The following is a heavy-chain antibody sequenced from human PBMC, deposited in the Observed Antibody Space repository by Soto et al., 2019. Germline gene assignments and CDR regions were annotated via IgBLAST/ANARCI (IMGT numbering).Heavy chain of an antibody. J-gene: IGHJ6*02. CDR1: GGSISSSSYY. Sequence: SETLSLTCTVSGGSISSSSYYWGWIRQPPGKGLEWIGSIYYSGSTYYNPSLKSRVTISVDTSKNQFSLKLSSVTAADTVVYYCARQSVFGVVIIPQYYYYGMDVWGQGTTVT. V-gene: IGHV4-39*01. CDR3: ARQSVFGVVIIPQYYYYGMDV. D-gene: IGHD3-3*01. CDR2: IYYSGST.